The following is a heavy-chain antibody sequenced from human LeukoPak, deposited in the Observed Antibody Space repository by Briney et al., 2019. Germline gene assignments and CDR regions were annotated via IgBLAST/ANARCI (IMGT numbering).Heavy chain of an antibody. CDR1: GGSIFSSNSY. D-gene: IGHD5-12*01. J-gene: IGHJ5*02. Sequence: SETLSLTCTVSGGSIFSSNSYWGWIRQPPGKGLEWIGSIYYSGNTYYNASLKSRVTISVDTSKNQFSLKVSSVTAADTAVYFCARGMAEAYDYNWFDPWGQGILVTVSS. V-gene: IGHV4-39*07. CDR3: ARGMAEAYDYNWFDP. CDR2: IYYSGNT.